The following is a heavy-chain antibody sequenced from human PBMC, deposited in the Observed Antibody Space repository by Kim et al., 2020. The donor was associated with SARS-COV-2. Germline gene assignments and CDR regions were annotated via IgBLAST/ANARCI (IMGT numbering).Heavy chain of an antibody. CDR3: AREGRLVVVPAAIYAFDI. CDR1: GYTFTSYG. CDR2: ISAYNGNT. J-gene: IGHJ3*02. Sequence: ASVKVSCKASGYTFTSYGISWVRQAPGQGLEWMGWISAYNGNTNYAQKLQGRVTMTTDTSTSTAYMELRSLRSDDTAVYYCAREGRLVVVPAAIYAFDIWGQGTMVTVSS. D-gene: IGHD2-2*01. V-gene: IGHV1-18*04.